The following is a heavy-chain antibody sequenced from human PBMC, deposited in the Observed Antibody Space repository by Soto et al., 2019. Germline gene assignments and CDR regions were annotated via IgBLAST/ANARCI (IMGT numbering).Heavy chain of an antibody. CDR1: GGSISNYY. CDR2: MYYSGSA. CDR3: ARGPDYGYDY. J-gene: IGHJ4*02. Sequence: SETLSLTCTVSGGSISNYYWSWIRQPPGKGLEWIGYMYYSGSANYNPSLRSRVTMLIDTSKNQFSLKLSSVTAADTAVYYCARGPDYGYDYWGQGTLVTVSS. V-gene: IGHV4-59*01. D-gene: IGHD4-17*01.